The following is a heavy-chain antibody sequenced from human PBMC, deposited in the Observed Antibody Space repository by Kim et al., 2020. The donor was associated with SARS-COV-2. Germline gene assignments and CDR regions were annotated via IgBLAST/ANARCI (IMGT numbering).Heavy chain of an antibody. Sequence: GGSLRLSCAASGFTFSSYAMSWVRQAPGKGLEWVSAISGSGGSTYYADSVKGRFTISRDNSKNTLYLQMNSLRAEDTAVYYCATSDFGVVITTYYYGMDVWGQGTTVTVSS. D-gene: IGHD3-3*01. CDR3: ATSDFGVVITTYYYGMDV. V-gene: IGHV3-23*01. J-gene: IGHJ6*02. CDR2: ISGSGGST. CDR1: GFTFSSYA.